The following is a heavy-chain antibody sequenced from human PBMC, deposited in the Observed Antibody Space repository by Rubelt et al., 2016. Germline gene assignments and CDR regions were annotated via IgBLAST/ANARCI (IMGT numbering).Heavy chain of an antibody. D-gene: IGHD6-6*01. CDR2: ISAYNGNT. Sequence: QVQLVQSGAEVKKPGASVKVSCKASGYTFTSYGISWVRQAPGKGLEWMGRISAYNGNTNDAQKCQGRVTMTTGTSTVTADMGLRSLRSDDPAVYYGARDRIRIAARQGWYFDLWGRGTLVTVSS. J-gene: IGHJ2*01. CDR3: ARDRIRIAARQGWYFDL. V-gene: IGHV1-18*01. CDR1: GYTFTSYG.